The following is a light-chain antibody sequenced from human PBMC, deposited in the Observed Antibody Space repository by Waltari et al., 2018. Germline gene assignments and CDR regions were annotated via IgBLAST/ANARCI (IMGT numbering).Light chain of an antibody. Sequence: QSALTQPPSASGSPGQSVTISCTGTSSDVGGYHYVPWDQQHPGKAPKLMISEVSKRPSGVPDRFSGSKSGNTASLTVSGLQAEDEADYYCSSYAGSNNPLFGGGTKLTVL. V-gene: IGLV2-8*01. CDR1: SSDVGGYHY. CDR3: SSYAGSNNPL. CDR2: EVS. J-gene: IGLJ2*01.